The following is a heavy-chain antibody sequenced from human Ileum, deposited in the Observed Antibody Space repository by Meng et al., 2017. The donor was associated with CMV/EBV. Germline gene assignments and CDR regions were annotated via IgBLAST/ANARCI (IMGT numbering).Heavy chain of an antibody. CDR3: ARQRVVAATPFRPFRYYGMNV. V-gene: IGHV3-48*03. CDR2: ISSSGSTI. CDR1: GFTFSSYE. D-gene: IGHD2-15*01. J-gene: IGHJ6*02. Sequence: GESLKISCAASGFTFSSYEMNWVRQAPGKGLEWVSYISSSGSTIYYADSVKGRFTISRDNAKNSLYLQMNSLRAEDTAVDYCARQRVVAATPFRPFRYYGMNVWARGPS.